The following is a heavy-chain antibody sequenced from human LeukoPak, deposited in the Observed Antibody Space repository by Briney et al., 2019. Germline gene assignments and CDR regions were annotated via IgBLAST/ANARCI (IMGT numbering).Heavy chain of an antibody. CDR2: ISNNGGIT. J-gene: IGHJ4*02. CDR1: GFIFRTYA. V-gene: IGHV3-64D*06. Sequence: GGSLRLSCSASGFIFRTYAMHWVRQAPGKGLEYVSAISNNGGITYYADSAKGRFTISRDNSKNTLYLQMSSLRAEDTALYYCAKERDGWFFDYWGQGTLVTVSS. CDR3: AKERDGWFFDY. D-gene: IGHD6-19*01.